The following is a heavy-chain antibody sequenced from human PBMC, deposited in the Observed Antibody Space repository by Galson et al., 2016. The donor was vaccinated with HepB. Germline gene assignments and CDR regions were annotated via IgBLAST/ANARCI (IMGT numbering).Heavy chain of an antibody. V-gene: IGHV3-30*18. CDR2: ISYDGRHQ. Sequence: SLRLSCAASGFTFRSYDMHWVRQAPGKGLEGVGFISYDGRHQDHGDSVKGRFTISRDNSDKTLDLQMNSLRPEDTAVYYCAKDRREFWRPYGMDVWGQGTTVTVSS. CDR3: AKDRREFWRPYGMDV. CDR1: GFTFRSYD. D-gene: IGHD3-3*01. J-gene: IGHJ6*02.